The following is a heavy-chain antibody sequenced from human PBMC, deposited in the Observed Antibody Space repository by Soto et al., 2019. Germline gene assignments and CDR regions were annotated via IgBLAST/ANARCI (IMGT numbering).Heavy chain of an antibody. CDR3: ARLITMITYGMDV. D-gene: IGHD3-22*01. J-gene: IGHJ6*02. CDR1: GGSISSYY. Sequence: QVQLQESGPGLVKPSETLSLTCTVSGGSISSYYWSWIRQPPGKGLEWIGYIYYSGSTNYNPSLKSRVTISVDTSKNQFSLKLSSVTAADTVVYYCARLITMITYGMDVWGQGTTVTVSS. V-gene: IGHV4-59*01. CDR2: IYYSGST.